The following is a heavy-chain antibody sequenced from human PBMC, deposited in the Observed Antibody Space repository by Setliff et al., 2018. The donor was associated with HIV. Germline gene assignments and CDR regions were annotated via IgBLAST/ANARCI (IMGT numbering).Heavy chain of an antibody. Sequence: SETLSLTCTVSGGSISSYYWSWIRQPQGKGLEWIGYINTSGTTNYNPSLKSRVTISVDTSKNQFSLRLSSVTAADTAVYFCARQTYYYDNSGHNWFDPWGQGTLVTVSS. CDR1: GGSISSYY. J-gene: IGHJ5*02. CDR3: ARQTYYYDNSGHNWFDP. D-gene: IGHD3-22*01. V-gene: IGHV4-4*09. CDR2: INTSGTT.